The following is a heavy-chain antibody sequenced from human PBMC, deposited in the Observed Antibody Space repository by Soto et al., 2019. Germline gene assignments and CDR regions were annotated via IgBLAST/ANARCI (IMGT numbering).Heavy chain of an antibody. CDR3: TKEHSNYPDNWFDP. CDR1: GFSFSNYA. J-gene: IGHJ5*02. V-gene: IGHV3-23*01. D-gene: IGHD4-4*01. Sequence: EVHLLVSGGGSVQPGGSLRLSCAASGFSFSNYAMSWVRQAPGTGLEWVSAIDSGGGSTYYAASVKGRFSISRDNSTNTLYLQMNSLRAEDTAIYYCTKEHSNYPDNWFDPWGQGTLVTVSS. CDR2: IDSGGGST.